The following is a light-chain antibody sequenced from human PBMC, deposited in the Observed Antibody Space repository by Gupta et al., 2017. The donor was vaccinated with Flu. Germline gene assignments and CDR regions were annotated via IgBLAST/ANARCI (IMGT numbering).Light chain of an antibody. CDR3: CSDAGDNTVV. CDR1: NSDVGKSNL. Sequence: SITISCTGTNSDVGKSNLVSWYQQHPGKAHNLIIYEVNKWPSNIPTRFSDSKSGNTASLTISGREAEDDADYYGCSDAGDNTVVFGGGTSLTVL. V-gene: IGLV2-23*02. J-gene: IGLJ2*01. CDR2: EVN.